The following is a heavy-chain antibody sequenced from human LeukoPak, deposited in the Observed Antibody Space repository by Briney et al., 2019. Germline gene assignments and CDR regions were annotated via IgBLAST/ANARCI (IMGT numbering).Heavy chain of an antibody. CDR3: ALLGSRGYNPRYYYYYYRDV. J-gene: IGHJ6*03. V-gene: IGHV4-39*01. Sequence: SETLSLTRTVSGGSISSISYYWGWIRQPPGKGLEWIGSIYYSGSTYYNPSPKSRVTISVDTSKNQFSLKLSSVTAADTAVYYCALLGSRGYNPRYYYYYYRDVWGKGTTVTVSS. CDR2: IYYSGST. CDR1: GGSISSISYY. D-gene: IGHD3-22*01.